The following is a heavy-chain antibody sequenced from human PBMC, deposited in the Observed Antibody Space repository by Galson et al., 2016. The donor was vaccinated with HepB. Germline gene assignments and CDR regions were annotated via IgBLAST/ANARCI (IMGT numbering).Heavy chain of an antibody. J-gene: IGHJ6*02. V-gene: IGHV3-21*01. CDR1: GFSFSDYT. CDR3: AGDGMDV. CDR2: IRKGASST. Sequence: SLRLSCAASGFSFSDYTMNWVRQPPGKGLEWVSSIRKGASSTFYADSVKGRFTISRDNAKNSLYLQMNSLRVEDTAVYYCAGDGMDVWGQGTTVTVSS.